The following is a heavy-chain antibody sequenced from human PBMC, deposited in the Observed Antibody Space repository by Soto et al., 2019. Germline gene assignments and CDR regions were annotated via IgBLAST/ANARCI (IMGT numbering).Heavy chain of an antibody. D-gene: IGHD3-22*01. CDR1: GGSISSSSHH. CDR3: ARRVNYYDSSGYYLVYYFDD. V-gene: IGHV4-39*01. Sequence: SETLSLTCTVSGGSISSSSHHWAWIRQPPGKGLEWIGSIYYSGSTYHNPSLKSRVTISVDTSKNQFSLKLSSVTAADTAVYYCARRVNYYDSSGYYLVYYFDDWGQGTLVTVSS. J-gene: IGHJ4*02. CDR2: IYYSGST.